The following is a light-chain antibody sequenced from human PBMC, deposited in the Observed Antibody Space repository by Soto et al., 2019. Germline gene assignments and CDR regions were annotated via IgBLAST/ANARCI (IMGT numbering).Light chain of an antibody. Sequence: DIQMTQSPSSLSASVGDRVTILCRASQTVRTYLNWYQQKPGKAPILLIYAASSLPRAVPPRFTGAGSETDFTLTISSLQPEDFATYFCQQYNTYFPTFGQGTKVDIK. V-gene: IGKV1-39*01. CDR1: QTVRTY. CDR3: QQYNTYFPT. CDR2: AAS. J-gene: IGKJ1*01.